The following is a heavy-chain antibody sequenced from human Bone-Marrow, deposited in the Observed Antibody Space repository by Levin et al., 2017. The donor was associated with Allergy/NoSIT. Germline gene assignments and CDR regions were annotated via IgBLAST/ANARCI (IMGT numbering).Heavy chain of an antibody. CDR3: AREEGWGYHYGMDV. V-gene: IGHV3-7*01. J-gene: IGHJ6*02. CDR2: IKQDGSET. D-gene: IGHD6-19*01. Sequence: GESLKISCAASGFTFTTFWMTWVRQAPGKGLEWVANIKQDGSETYYVDSVKGRFTISRDNGKNSVYLQMNSLRVDDTAVYYCAREEGWGYHYGMDVWGQGTTVTVSS. CDR1: GFTFTTFW.